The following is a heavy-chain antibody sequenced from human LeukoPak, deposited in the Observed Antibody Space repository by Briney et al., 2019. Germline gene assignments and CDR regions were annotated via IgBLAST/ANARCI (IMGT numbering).Heavy chain of an antibody. CDR2: ISAYNGNT. Sequence: ASVKVSCKASGYTFTSYGISWVRQAPGQGLEWMGWISAYNGNTNYAQKLQGRVTMTTDTSTSTAYMELRSLRSDDTAVYYCAGWVGHYDILTGLLRGIDAFDIWGQGTMVTVSS. V-gene: IGHV1-18*01. CDR1: GYTFTSYG. CDR3: AGWVGHYDILTGLLRGIDAFDI. J-gene: IGHJ3*02. D-gene: IGHD3-9*01.